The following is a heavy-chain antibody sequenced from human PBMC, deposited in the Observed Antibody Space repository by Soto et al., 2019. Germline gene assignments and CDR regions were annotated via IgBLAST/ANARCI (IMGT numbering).Heavy chain of an antibody. D-gene: IGHD6-19*01. Sequence: SETLSLTCAVSGGSISSSSFYWGWIRQPPGKGLEWIGSFYYSESTYYNPSLKSRVIISVDTSKNQFSLKLSSVTAADTAVYYCARVRADDFDYWGQGTLVTVSS. CDR2: FYYSEST. V-gene: IGHV4-39*07. J-gene: IGHJ4*02. CDR3: ARVRADDFDY. CDR1: GGSISSSSFY.